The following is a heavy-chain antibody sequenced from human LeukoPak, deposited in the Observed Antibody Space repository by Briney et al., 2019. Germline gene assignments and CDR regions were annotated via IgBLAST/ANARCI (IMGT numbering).Heavy chain of an antibody. Sequence: PGGSLRLSCAASGFTFSSYGMHWVRQAPGKGLEWVAVIWYDGSNKYYADSVKGRFTIPRDNSKNTLYLQMNSLRAEDTAVYYCAKGDLNSGWLDWGQGTLVTGSS. CDR1: GFTFSSYG. CDR3: AKGDLNSGWLD. D-gene: IGHD5-12*01. CDR2: IWYDGSNK. V-gene: IGHV3-33*06. J-gene: IGHJ4*02.